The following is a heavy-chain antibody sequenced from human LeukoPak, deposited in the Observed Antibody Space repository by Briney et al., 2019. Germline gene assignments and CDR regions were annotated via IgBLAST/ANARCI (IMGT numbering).Heavy chain of an antibody. CDR2: ISYDGSNE. J-gene: IGHJ4*02. V-gene: IGHV3-30*03. Sequence: GGSLRLSCAASGFTFSSYGMHWVRQAPGKGLEWVAGISYDGSNEFYADSVKGRFTISRDNSKNTLYLQMNSLRAEDTAVFYCAGDPLPQQAPLGYWGQGTRVTVSS. CDR1: GFTFSSYG. D-gene: IGHD6-13*01. CDR3: AGDPLPQQAPLGY.